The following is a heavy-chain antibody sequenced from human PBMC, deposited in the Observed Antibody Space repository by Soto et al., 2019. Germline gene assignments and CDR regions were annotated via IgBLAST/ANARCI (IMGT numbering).Heavy chain of an antibody. CDR3: AKAGFWSGYYSLVDY. Sequence: GGSLRLSCAASGFTFDDYAMHWVRQAPGKGLERVSGISWNSGSIGYADSVKGRFTISRDNAKNSLYLQMNSLRAEDTALYYCAKAGFWSGYYSLVDYWGQGTLVTVSS. D-gene: IGHD3-3*01. J-gene: IGHJ4*02. V-gene: IGHV3-9*01. CDR2: ISWNSGSI. CDR1: GFTFDDYA.